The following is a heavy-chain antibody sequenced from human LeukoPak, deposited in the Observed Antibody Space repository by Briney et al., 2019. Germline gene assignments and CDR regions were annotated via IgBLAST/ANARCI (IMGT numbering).Heavy chain of an antibody. D-gene: IGHD3-22*01. CDR1: GGSISSYY. Sequence: PSETLSLTCTVSGGSISSYYWSWIRQPAGKGLEWIGRIYTSGSTNYNPSLKSRVTMSVDTSKNQFSLKLSSVTAADMAVYYCARGGDYYDSSGYWDWGQGTLVTVSS. J-gene: IGHJ4*02. V-gene: IGHV4-4*07. CDR2: IYTSGST. CDR3: ARGGDYYDSSGYWD.